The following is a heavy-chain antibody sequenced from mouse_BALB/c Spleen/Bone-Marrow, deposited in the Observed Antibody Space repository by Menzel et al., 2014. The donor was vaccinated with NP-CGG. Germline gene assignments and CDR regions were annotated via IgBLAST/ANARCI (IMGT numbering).Heavy chain of an antibody. D-gene: IGHD2-10*02. Sequence: EVKLVESGGDFVKPGGSLKLSCAASGFTFSSYGMSWVRQTPDKRLEWVATISSGGSYTYYPDSVKGRFTISRDNAKNTLYLQMSSLKSEDTAMYYCARRGYGNSYWYFDVWGAGTTVTVSS. V-gene: IGHV5-6*02. CDR3: ARRGYGNSYWYFDV. J-gene: IGHJ1*01. CDR2: ISSGGSYT. CDR1: GFTFSSYG.